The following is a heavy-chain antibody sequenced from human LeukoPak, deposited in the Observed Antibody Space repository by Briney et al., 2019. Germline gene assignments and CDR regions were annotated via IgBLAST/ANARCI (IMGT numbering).Heavy chain of an antibody. CDR3: ARHNDYYDSGNFYMGYYFDY. J-gene: IGHJ4*02. CDR1: GGSISSYY. CDR2: IYTSGST. Sequence: SETLSLTCTVSGGSISSYYWSWIRQPAGKGLEWIGRIYTSGSTNYNPSLKSRVTISVDTSRNQFSLKLTSVTAADTAMYYCARHNDYYDSGNFYMGYYFDYWGQGALVIVSS. D-gene: IGHD3-10*01. V-gene: IGHV4-4*07.